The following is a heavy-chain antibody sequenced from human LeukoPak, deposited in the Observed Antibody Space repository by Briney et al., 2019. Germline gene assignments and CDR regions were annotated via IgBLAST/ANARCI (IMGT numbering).Heavy chain of an antibody. CDR3: ARDKDYYGMDV. Sequence: LSETLSLTCTVSGGSISSYYWSWIRQPPGKGLEWIGYIYYSGSTNYNPSLKSRVTISVDTSKNQFSLKLSSVTAADTAVYYCARDKDYYGMDVWGQGTTVTVSS. CDR1: GGSISSYY. J-gene: IGHJ6*02. V-gene: IGHV4-59*12. CDR2: IYYSGST.